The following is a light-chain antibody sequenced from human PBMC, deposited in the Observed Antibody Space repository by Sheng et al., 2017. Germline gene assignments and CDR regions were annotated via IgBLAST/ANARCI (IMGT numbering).Light chain of an antibody. V-gene: IGKV1-39*01. Sequence: DIQMTQSPSSLSASVGGDRVTIACRASQSISTYLNWYRQKPGNAPNLVIYAASSLLSGVPSRFSGSGSGTDFTLTISSLQPEDFATYYCQQTYSTPPTFGHGPTVE. CDR1: QSISTY. CDR3: QQTYSTPPT. CDR2: AAS. J-gene: IGKJ1*01.